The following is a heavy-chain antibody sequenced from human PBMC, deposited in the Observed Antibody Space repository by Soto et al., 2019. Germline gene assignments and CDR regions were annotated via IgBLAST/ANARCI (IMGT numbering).Heavy chain of an antibody. V-gene: IGHV3-30*03. J-gene: IGHJ5*02. CDR1: GFSISRSA. Sequence: QVQLVESGGGVVQPGRSLRLSCAASGFSISRSAMHWVRQAPGKGLEWVAVIAYDGSNKWYADSAKGRFTISRDNTKNTVSLHMSSLRGEDTAVYYCASDLQSGTDNVNWFAPWGQGTLVTVSS. CDR3: ASDLQSGTDNVNWFAP. D-gene: IGHD1-1*01. CDR2: IAYDGSNK.